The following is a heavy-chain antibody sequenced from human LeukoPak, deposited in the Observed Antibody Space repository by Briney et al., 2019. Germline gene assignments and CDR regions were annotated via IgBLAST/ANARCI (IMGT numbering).Heavy chain of an antibody. J-gene: IGHJ4*02. Sequence: ASVNVSCKASGYNFTSYGISWVRQAPGQGLEWMGWISAYSGNTNYAQKLQGRVTMTTDTSTSTAYMELRSLRSDDTAVYYSARGGFGYYDSSGYLDYWGQGTLVTVSS. CDR3: ARGGFGYYDSSGYLDY. D-gene: IGHD3-22*01. CDR2: ISAYSGNT. V-gene: IGHV1-18*01. CDR1: GYNFTSYG.